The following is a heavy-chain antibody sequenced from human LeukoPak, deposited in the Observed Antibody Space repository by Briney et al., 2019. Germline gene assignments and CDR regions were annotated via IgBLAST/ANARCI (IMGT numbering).Heavy chain of an antibody. D-gene: IGHD6-19*01. J-gene: IGHJ4*02. CDR2: INSSGGTT. CDR3: ARGGWYYFDY. V-gene: IGHV1-46*01. CDR1: GYTFTGYY. Sequence: ASVKVSCKASGYTFTGYYMHWVRQAPGQGPEWMGIINSSGGTTSYAQKFQGRVTMTRDTSTSTVCMELSSLRSEDTAVYYCARGGWYYFDYWGQGTLVTVSS.